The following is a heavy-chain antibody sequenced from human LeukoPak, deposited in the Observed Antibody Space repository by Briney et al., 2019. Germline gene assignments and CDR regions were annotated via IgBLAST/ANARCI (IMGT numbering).Heavy chain of an antibody. CDR2: IYYSGST. Sequence: SETLSLTCTVSGGSISSSSYYWGWIRQPPGKGLEWIGRIYYSGSTYYNPSLKSRVTISVDTSKNQFSLKLSSVTAADTAVYYCARGPVGWYYYDSSPHSNFDYWGQGTLVTVSS. D-gene: IGHD3-22*01. J-gene: IGHJ4*02. CDR1: GGSISSSSYY. V-gene: IGHV4-39*07. CDR3: ARGPVGWYYYDSSPHSNFDY.